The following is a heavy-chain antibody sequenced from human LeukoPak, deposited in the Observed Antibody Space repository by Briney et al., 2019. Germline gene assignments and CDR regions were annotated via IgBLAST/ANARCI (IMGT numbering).Heavy chain of an antibody. Sequence: SQTLSLTCTVSGGSVGSGDYYWSWIRQPRGKGLEWIGCIYHSGSTYYNPSLKSRVTISLDTPKNQFSLKLSSVTAADTAVYYCARASSGSYSGPIYYYYYMDVWGKGTTVTVSS. CDR3: ARASSGSYSGPIYYYYYMDV. V-gene: IGHV4-30-4*08. J-gene: IGHJ6*03. CDR1: GGSVGSGDYY. D-gene: IGHD1-26*01. CDR2: IYHSGST.